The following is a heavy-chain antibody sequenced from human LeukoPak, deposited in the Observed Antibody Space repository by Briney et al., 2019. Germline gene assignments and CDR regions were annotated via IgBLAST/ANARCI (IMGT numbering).Heavy chain of an antibody. V-gene: IGHV4-31*03. Sequence: SETLSLTCTVSGGSISSGGYYWSWIRQHPGKGLEWIGYIYYSGSTYYNPSLKSRVTISVDPSKNQFSLKLSSVTPEDTAVYYCAREGPGFDFWGQGTLVTVSS. CDR1: GGSISSGGYY. CDR2: IYYSGST. J-gene: IGHJ4*02. CDR3: AREGPGFDF. D-gene: IGHD1-14*01.